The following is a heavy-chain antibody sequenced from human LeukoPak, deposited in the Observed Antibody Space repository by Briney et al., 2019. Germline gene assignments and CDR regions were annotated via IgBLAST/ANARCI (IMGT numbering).Heavy chain of an antibody. Sequence: SETLSLTCAVYGGSFSGYYWSWIRQPPGKGLEWIGEINHSGSTNYNPSLKSRVTISVDTSKNQFSLKLSSVTAADTAVYYCARLPRYYDFWSGYYGAADAFDIWGQGTMVTVSS. CDR2: INHSGST. D-gene: IGHD3-3*01. V-gene: IGHV4-34*01. CDR1: GGSFSGYY. J-gene: IGHJ3*02. CDR3: ARLPRYYDFWSGYYGAADAFDI.